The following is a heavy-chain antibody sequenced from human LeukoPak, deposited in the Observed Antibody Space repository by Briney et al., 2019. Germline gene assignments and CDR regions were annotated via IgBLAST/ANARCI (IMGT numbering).Heavy chain of an antibody. D-gene: IGHD1-26*01. CDR1: GFNFSSYS. CDR2: ISSSSSFI. V-gene: IGHV3-21*01. Sequence: GGSLRLSCAGSGFNFSSYSMSWVRQAPWKGLEFVSSISSSSSFIYYADSVKGRFTISRDNAKKSLSLQMNSLRADDTAVYYCARDGEWELLSPNYFDYWGQGTLVTVSS. J-gene: IGHJ4*02. CDR3: ARDGEWELLSPNYFDY.